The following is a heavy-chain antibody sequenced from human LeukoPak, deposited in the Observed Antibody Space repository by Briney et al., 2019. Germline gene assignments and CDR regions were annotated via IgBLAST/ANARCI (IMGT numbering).Heavy chain of an antibody. CDR3: AKDRTRSYHPQDY. V-gene: IGHV3-30*02. Sequence: TGGSLRLSCAASGFTFSSYGMHWVRQAPGKGLEWVAFIRYDGSNKYYADSVKGRFTISRDNSKNPLYLQMNSLRAEDTAVYYCAKDRTRSYHPQDYWGQGTLVTVSS. D-gene: IGHD1-26*01. J-gene: IGHJ4*02. CDR2: IRYDGSNK. CDR1: GFTFSSYG.